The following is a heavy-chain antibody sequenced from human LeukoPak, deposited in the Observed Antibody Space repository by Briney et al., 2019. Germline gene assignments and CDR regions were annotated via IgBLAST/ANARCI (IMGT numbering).Heavy chain of an antibody. J-gene: IGHJ4*02. CDR2: ISCSGSTI. CDR3: ARNSRNTDYLPDY. V-gene: IGHV3-48*03. D-gene: IGHD2/OR15-2a*01. CDR1: GFTFSSYE. Sequence: GGSLRLSCAASGFTFSSYEMNWVRQAPGKGLEWVSYISCSGSTIYYADSVKGRFTISRDNAKNSLYLQMNSLRAEDTAVYYCARNSRNTDYLPDYWGQGTLVTVSS.